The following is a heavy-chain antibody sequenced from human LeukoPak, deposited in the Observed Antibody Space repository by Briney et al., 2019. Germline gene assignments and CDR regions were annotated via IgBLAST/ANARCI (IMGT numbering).Heavy chain of an antibody. J-gene: IGHJ4*02. Sequence: XXXLXXXVXXGXXXXGXXXXSXIRQHPGXGXEXIGXIYHSGSTYYNPSLKSRIGISVDTSKDQFSLKLSSVTPADTAVYYCARVGGYFDKSGYFDYWGQGLLVTVSS. D-gene: IGHD3-22*01. V-gene: IGHV4-31*03. CDR2: IYHSGST. CDR3: ARVGGYFDKSGYFDY. CDR1: XGXXXXGXXX.